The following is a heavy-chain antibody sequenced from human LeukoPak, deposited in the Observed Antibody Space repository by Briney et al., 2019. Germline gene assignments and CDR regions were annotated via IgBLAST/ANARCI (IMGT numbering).Heavy chain of an antibody. CDR2: INHSGST. CDR1: GGSFSGYY. CDR3: ARRASYYYDSSGIKYFQH. V-gene: IGHV4-34*01. Sequence: SETLSLTCAVYGGSFSGYYWSWIRQPPGKGLEWIGEINHSGSTNYNPSLKSRVTISVDTSKNQFSLKLSSVTAADTAVYYCARRASYYYDSSGIKYFQHWGQGTLVTVSS. J-gene: IGHJ1*01. D-gene: IGHD3-22*01.